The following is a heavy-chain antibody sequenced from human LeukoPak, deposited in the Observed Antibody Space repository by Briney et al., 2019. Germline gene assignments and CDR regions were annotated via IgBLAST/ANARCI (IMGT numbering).Heavy chain of an antibody. CDR3: ARDRGLYTP. Sequence: GGSLRLSCAASGFPLSSYWMSWVRQAPGKGLEWVANIKQDGSEKYYVDSVKGRFTISRDNAKNSLYLQMNSLRAEDTAVYYCARDRGLYTPWGQGTLVTVSS. V-gene: IGHV3-7*01. CDR2: IKQDGSEK. J-gene: IGHJ5*02. D-gene: IGHD3-16*02. CDR1: GFPLSSYW.